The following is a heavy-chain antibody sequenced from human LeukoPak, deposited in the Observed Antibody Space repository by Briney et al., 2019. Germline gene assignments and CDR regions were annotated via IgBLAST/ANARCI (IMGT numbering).Heavy chain of an antibody. CDR3: AKGPFWSGSQSYYYYMDV. V-gene: IGHV3-20*04. D-gene: IGHD3-3*01. Sequence: GGSLRLSCAASGFTFDDYGMSWVRHAPGKGLEWVSGINWNGGSTVYADSVKGRFTISRDNAKNSLYLQMNSLRAEDTALYYCAKGPFWSGSQSYYYYMDVWGKGTTVTVSS. J-gene: IGHJ6*03. CDR1: GFTFDDYG. CDR2: INWNGGST.